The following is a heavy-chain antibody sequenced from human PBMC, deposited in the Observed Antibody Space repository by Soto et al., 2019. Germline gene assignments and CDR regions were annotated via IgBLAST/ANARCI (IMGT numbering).Heavy chain of an antibody. CDR2: ISHSGEST. CDR1: GFTFSGYT. Sequence: EVQLLESGGGLAQPGGSLRHSCAASGFTFSGYTMAWVRQAPGKGLEWVSTISHSGESTYYAESVKGRFTISRDNSKNTLYLQMNSLRGEDTAVYFCSKDGWLNWGQGTLVTVAS. CDR3: SKDGWLN. V-gene: IGHV3-23*01. J-gene: IGHJ4*02. D-gene: IGHD5-12*01.